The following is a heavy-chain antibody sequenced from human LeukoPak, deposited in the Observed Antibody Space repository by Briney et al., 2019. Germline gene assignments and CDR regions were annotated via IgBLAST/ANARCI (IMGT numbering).Heavy chain of an antibody. V-gene: IGHV3-7*04. D-gene: IGHD5-24*01. CDR3: TRVGYIDEGIDY. CDR1: RFPFSSYW. J-gene: IGHJ4*02. CDR2: IKQDGSKK. Sequence: GGSLRLSCVASRFPFSSYWMTWVRQAPGKGLEWAANIKQDGSKKSYVDSVKGRFTISRDNAKNSLYLQMNSLRAEDTAIYYCTRVGYIDEGIDYWGQGTLVTVSS.